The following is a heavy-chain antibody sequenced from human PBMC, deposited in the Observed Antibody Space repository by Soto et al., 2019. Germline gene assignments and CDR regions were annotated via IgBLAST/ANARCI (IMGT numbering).Heavy chain of an antibody. CDR1: GGSFSGYY. CDR2: INHSGST. J-gene: IGHJ4*02. CDR3: ARGSRLRYCSSTSCPLSS. Sequence: PSETLSLTCAVYGGSFSGYYWSWIRQPPGKGLEWIGEINHSGSTNYNPSLKSRVTISVDTSKNQFSLKLSSVTAADTAVYYCARGSRLRYCSSTSCPLSSWGQGTLVTVSS. D-gene: IGHD2-2*01. V-gene: IGHV4-34*01.